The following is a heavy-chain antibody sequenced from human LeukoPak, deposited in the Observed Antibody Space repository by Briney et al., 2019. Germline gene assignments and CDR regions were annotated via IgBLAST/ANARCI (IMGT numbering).Heavy chain of an antibody. J-gene: IGHJ4*02. CDR2: IIPIFGTA. D-gene: IGHD3-16*01. Sequence: ASVKVSCKASGGTFSSYAISWVRQAPGQGLEWMGGIIPIFGTANYAQKFQGRVTMTRDTSTSTVYMELSSLRSEDTAVYYCARGVMRALFDYWGQGTLVTVSS. CDR3: ARGVMRALFDY. CDR1: GGTFSSYA. V-gene: IGHV1-69*05.